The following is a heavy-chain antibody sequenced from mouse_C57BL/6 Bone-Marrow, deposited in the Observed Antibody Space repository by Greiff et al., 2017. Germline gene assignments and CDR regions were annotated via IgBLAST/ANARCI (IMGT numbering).Heavy chain of an antibody. Sequence: EVMLVESEGGLVQPGSSMKLSCTASGFTFSDYYLAWVRQVPEKGLEWVANINSDGSSTYYLDSLQSRFIISRDNAKNILYLQMSSLKSEDTATYYCARRYYYGSSYVGWYFDVWGTGTTVTVSS. CDR1: GFTFSDYY. V-gene: IGHV5-16*02. CDR2: INSDGSST. CDR3: ARRYYYGSSYVGWYFDV. J-gene: IGHJ1*03. D-gene: IGHD1-1*01.